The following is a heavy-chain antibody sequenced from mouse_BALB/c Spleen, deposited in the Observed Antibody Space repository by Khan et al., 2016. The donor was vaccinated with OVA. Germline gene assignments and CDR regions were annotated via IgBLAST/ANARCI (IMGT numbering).Heavy chain of an antibody. Sequence: VPLLESGPGLVKPSQSLSLTCTVTGYSITSGYGWNWIRQFPGNKLEWMGYISYSGSTNYNPSLTSRISITRDTSKNQFFLPLHSVTTEETDTYKRARTDRIKYGGQGKTVTV. V-gene: IGHV3-2*02. J-gene: IGHJ2*01. CDR3: ARTDRIKY. CDR1: GYSITSGYG. CDR2: ISYSGST. D-gene: IGHD2-14*01.